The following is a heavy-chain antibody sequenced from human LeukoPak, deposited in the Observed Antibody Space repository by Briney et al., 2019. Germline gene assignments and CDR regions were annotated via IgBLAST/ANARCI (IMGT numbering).Heavy chain of an antibody. V-gene: IGHV3-23*01. J-gene: IGHJ4*02. Sequence: GGSLRLSCAASGFTVSSNYMSWVRQAPGKGLEWVSAISGSGGSTYYADSVKGRFTISRDNSKNTLHLQMNSLRAEDTAVYYCAKGHDILTGYYNEGGLLDYWGQGTLVTVSS. CDR2: ISGSGGST. CDR3: AKGHDILTGYYNEGGLLDY. CDR1: GFTVSSNY. D-gene: IGHD3-9*01.